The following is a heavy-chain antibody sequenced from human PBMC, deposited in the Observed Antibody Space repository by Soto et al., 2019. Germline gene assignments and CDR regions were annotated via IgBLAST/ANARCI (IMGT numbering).Heavy chain of an antibody. V-gene: IGHV4-39*07. D-gene: IGHD3-22*01. Sequence: SETLSLTCTVSGGSIGTNDHYWGWIRRPPGKGLEWIASISYSGNTYYAPSLKSRVTISADTSKNQFSLKLTSVTAADTAVYYCASDALFYGSSGYYGQRWFDPWGQGTLVTVSS. CDR1: GGSIGTNDHY. CDR2: ISYSGNT. J-gene: IGHJ5*02. CDR3: ASDALFYGSSGYYGQRWFDP.